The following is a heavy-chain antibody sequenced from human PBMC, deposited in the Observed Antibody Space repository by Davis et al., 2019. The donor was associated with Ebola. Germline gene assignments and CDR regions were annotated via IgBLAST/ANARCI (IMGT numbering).Heavy chain of an antibody. D-gene: IGHD3-22*01. CDR2: ISYDGSNK. CDR3: AKKGTYYYDSSGYYADYFDY. CDR1: GFTFSSYG. J-gene: IGHJ4*02. Sequence: PGGSLRLSCAASGFTFSSYGMHWVRQAPGKGLEWVAVISYDGSNKYYADSVKGRFTISRDNSKNTLYLQMNSLRAEDTAVYYCAKKGTYYYDSSGYYADYFDYWGQGTLVTVSS. V-gene: IGHV3-30*18.